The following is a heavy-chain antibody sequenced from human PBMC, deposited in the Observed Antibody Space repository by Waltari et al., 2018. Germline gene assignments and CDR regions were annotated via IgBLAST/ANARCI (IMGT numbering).Heavy chain of an antibody. CDR2: IHYSGST. Sequence: QVQLHQWGAGQLKPSETLSLTCAVSGESFLGYFWSWARQSPGKGLEWLGSIHYSGSTNYNPTLESRLSLSVDTTKKQFSLKLTSVTAADAALYFCARYGEVPASYFFDHWGQGTLVTVSS. V-gene: IGHV4-34*01. CDR3: ARYGEVPASYFFDH. D-gene: IGHD2-21*01. CDR1: GESFLGYF. J-gene: IGHJ4*01.